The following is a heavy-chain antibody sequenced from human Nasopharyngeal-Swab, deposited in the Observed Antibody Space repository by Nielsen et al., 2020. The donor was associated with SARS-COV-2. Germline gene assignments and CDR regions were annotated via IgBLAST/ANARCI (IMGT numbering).Heavy chain of an antibody. D-gene: IGHD2-15*01. CDR2: ISGSGDST. J-gene: IGHJ5*02. Sequence: WMRQRPGKGLEWVSDISGSGDSTFYSDSVKGLFTMSRDNSKNMLYLQMSSLRAEDTAVYYCAKRGVAVAATSWFDPWGQGTLVTVSS. V-gene: IGHV3-23*01. CDR3: AKRGVAVAATSWFDP.